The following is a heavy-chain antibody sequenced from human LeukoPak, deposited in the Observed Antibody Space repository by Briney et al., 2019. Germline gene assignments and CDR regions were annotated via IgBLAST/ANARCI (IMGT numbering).Heavy chain of an antibody. CDR1: GGTFSSYA. CDR2: IIPILGIA. V-gene: IGHV1-69*04. Sequence: SVKVSCTASGGTFSSYAISWVRQAPGQGLEWMGRIIPILGIANYAQKFQGRVTITADKSTSTAYMELSSLRSGDTAVYYCARAMYSRIAARPNYYGMDVWGQGTTVTVSS. D-gene: IGHD6-6*01. J-gene: IGHJ6*02. CDR3: ARAMYSRIAARPNYYGMDV.